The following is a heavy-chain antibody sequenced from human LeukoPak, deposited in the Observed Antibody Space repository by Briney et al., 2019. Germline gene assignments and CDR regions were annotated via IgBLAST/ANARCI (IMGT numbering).Heavy chain of an antibody. Sequence: GGSLRLSCAAPGFIFSSYSMNWVRQAPGRGLEWISYISSSSSTIYSADSVKGRFTISRDNAKNSLYLQMNSLRDEDTAVYYCARRGYGSSGYTNWFDPWGQGTLVTVSS. J-gene: IGHJ5*02. CDR1: GFIFSSYS. CDR3: ARRGYGSSGYTNWFDP. CDR2: ISSSSSTI. V-gene: IGHV3-48*02. D-gene: IGHD3-22*01.